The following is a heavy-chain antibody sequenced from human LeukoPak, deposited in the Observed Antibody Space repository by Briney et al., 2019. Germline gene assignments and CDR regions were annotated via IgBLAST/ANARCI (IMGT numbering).Heavy chain of an antibody. CDR2: IIPIFGTA. CDR3: ARPRDYYDSGGAFDI. D-gene: IGHD3-22*01. J-gene: IGHJ3*02. CDR1: GGTFSSYA. V-gene: IGHV1-69*05. Sequence: SVKVSCKASGGTFSSYAISWVRQAPGQGLEWMGRIIPIFGTANYAQKFQGRVTITTDEYTSTAYMELSGLRSEDTAVYYCARPRDYYDSGGAFDIWGQGTMVTVSS.